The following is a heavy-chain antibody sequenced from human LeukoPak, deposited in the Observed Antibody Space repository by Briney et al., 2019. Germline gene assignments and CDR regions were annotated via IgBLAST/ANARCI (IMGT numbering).Heavy chain of an antibody. CDR1: GYTFTTYY. J-gene: IGHJ4*02. CDR2: INPTGGST. V-gene: IGHV1-46*01. CDR3: ALYSSTWY. D-gene: IGHD6-13*01. Sequence: ASVKVSCKPSGYTFTTYYILWVRQAPGQGLEWMGIINPTGGSTTYAQKFQGRVTMTRDTSTSTVFMEVNSLGSEDTAVYYCALYSSTWYWGQGTLVTVSS.